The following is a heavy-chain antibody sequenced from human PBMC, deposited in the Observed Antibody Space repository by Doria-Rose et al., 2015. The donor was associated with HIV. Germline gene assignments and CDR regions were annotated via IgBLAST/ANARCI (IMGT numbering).Heavy chain of an antibody. Sequence: ETGPALVKPPQTLTLACSFSGFSLTTSGVCVSWIRQPPGKALEWLARVDWDDEKYYSPSQKTRLSITKDTAKNQGVRTGTNMDPDETATDYCAWVGGYYDRSGYYDFWGRGT. D-gene: IGHD3-22*01. J-gene: IGHJ4*02. CDR1: GFSLTTSGVC. CDR3: AWVGGYYDRSGYYDF. CDR2: VDWDDEK. V-gene: IGHV2-70*11.